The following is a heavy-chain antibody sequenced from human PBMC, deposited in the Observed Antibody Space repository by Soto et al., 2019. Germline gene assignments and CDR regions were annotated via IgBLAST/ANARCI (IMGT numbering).Heavy chain of an antibody. V-gene: IGHV5-10-1*01. J-gene: IGHJ6*02. D-gene: IGHD2-15*01. CDR2: IDPSDSYT. CDR1: GYSFTSYW. CDR3: ARHRVVVAAQGDYYYYYGMDV. Sequence: GESLKISCKGSGYSFTSYWISWVRQMPGKGLEWMGRIDPSDSYTNYSPSFQGHVTISADKSISTAYLQWSSLKASDTAMYYCARHRVVVAAQGDYYYYYGMDVWGQGTTVTVSS.